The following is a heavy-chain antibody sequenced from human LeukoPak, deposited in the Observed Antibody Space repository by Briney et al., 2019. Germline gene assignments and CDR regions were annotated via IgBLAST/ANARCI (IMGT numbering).Heavy chain of an antibody. Sequence: PSETLSLTCTVSGGSINSANYYWGWIRQPPGKGLEWIGSIYYSGSAYYSSSLKSRVTISVYTSKNQFSLKLSSVTAADTAVYYCARDSVGATGHTAFDIWGQGTMATVSS. V-gene: IGHV4-39*07. CDR3: ARDSVGATGHTAFDI. D-gene: IGHD1-26*01. CDR2: IYYSGSA. CDR1: GGSINSANYY. J-gene: IGHJ3*02.